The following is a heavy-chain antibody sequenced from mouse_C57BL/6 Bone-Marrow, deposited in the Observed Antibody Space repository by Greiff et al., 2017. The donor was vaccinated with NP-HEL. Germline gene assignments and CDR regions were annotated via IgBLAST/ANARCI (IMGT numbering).Heavy chain of an antibody. V-gene: IGHV1-69*01. D-gene: IGHD1-1*02. J-gene: IGHJ4*01. CDR3: ARNHYGDAMDY. CDR2: IDPSDSYT. CDR1: GYTFTSYW. Sequence: QVQLQQPGAELVMPGASVKLSCKASGYTFTSYWMHWVKQRPGQGLEWIGEIDPSDSYTNYNQKFKGNSTLTVDKSSSTAYMQLSSLTSEDSAVYYCARNHYGDAMDYWGQGTSVTVSS.